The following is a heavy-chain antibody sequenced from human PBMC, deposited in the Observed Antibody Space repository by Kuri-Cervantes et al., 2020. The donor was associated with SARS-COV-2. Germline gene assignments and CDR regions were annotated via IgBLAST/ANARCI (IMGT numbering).Heavy chain of an antibody. Sequence: LSLTCAASRFTFRNYALNWVRQAPGKGLEWVAVIWYDGRNTYYTGSVKGRFTISRDNSKNMLYLEVNSLRAEDTAVYYCARDHSMDVWGTGTAVTVSS. J-gene: IGHJ6*03. V-gene: IGHV3-33*08. CDR2: IWYDGRNT. CDR3: ARDHSMDV. CDR1: RFTFRNYA.